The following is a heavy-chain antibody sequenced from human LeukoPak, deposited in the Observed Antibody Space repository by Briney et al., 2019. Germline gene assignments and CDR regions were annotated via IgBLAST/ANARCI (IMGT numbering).Heavy chain of an antibody. CDR1: GFTFSSYA. D-gene: IGHD4-17*01. CDR3: AGGHYGDYILR. Sequence: GGSLRLSCAASGFTFSSYAMSWVRQAPGKGLEWVSTISDNGDIPYYADSVKGRFTISRDNSKKTLYLQMNSLGAEDTAVYYCAGGHYGDYILRWGQGALVTVSS. J-gene: IGHJ4*02. CDR2: ISDNGDIP. V-gene: IGHV3-23*01.